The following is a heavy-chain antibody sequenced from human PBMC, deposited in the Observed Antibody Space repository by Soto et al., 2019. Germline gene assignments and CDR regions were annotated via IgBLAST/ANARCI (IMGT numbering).Heavy chain of an antibody. CDR3: ARGGYCISTSCYTRYCYGMDV. CDR2: MNPNSGNT. CDR1: GYTFTSYD. J-gene: IGHJ6*02. D-gene: IGHD2-2*02. V-gene: IGHV1-8*01. Sequence: QVQLVQSGAEVKKPGASVKVSCKASGYTFTSYDIDWVRQATGQGLECMGWMNPNSGNTGYAQKFQGRVTMTRNTSISTAYMELSSLRSEDTAVYYCARGGYCISTSCYTRYCYGMDVWGQGTTVTVSS.